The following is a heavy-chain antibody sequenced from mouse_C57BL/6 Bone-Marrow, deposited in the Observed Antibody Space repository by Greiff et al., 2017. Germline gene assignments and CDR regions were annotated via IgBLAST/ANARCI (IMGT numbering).Heavy chain of an antibody. J-gene: IGHJ2*01. CDR1: GFNIKDDY. CDR3: SSFDGNYFDF. D-gene: IGHD2-3*01. V-gene: IGHV14-4*01. Sequence: EVQLQQSGAELVRPGASVKLSCTASGFNIKDDYIHWVKQRPEQGLEWLGWIDPEIGETEYASKFQGKATITSDTSSNTAYLQLSSLTSEDTAVYYCSSFDGNYFDFWGQGTPLTVAS. CDR2: IDPEIGET.